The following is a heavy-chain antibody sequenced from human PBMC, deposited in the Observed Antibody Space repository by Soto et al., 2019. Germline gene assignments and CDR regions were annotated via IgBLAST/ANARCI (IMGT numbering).Heavy chain of an antibody. V-gene: IGHV1-18*01. Sequence: QVHLVQSGAEVKKPGASVKVSCKGSGYAFTTYGITWVRQATGQGLEWMGWISAHNGNTNYAQKLQGRVTVTRDTSTSPAYMELRSLRSDDTAVYYCARGRDGDYWGQGALVTVSS. CDR3: ARGRDGDY. CDR2: ISAHNGNT. D-gene: IGHD6-6*01. J-gene: IGHJ4*02. CDR1: GYAFTTYG.